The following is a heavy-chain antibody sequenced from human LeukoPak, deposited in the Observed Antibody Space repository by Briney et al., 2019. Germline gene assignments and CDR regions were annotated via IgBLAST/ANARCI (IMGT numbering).Heavy chain of an antibody. Sequence: GESLKISCKGSGSRFTSYWIGWVRPMPGKGLEWMGIIYPGDSGTRYSPSFQGQVTISADKSISTAYLQWSSLKASDTAMYYCARGGTVTTFDYWGQGTLVTVSS. J-gene: IGHJ4*02. CDR3: ARGGTVTTFDY. D-gene: IGHD4-11*01. CDR2: IYPGDSGT. V-gene: IGHV5-51*01. CDR1: GSRFTSYW.